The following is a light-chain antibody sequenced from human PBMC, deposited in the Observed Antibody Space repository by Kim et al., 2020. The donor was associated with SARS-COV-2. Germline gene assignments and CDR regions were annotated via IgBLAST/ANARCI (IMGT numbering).Light chain of an antibody. V-gene: IGKV3-11*01. CDR1: QSVSSY. J-gene: IGKJ4*01. CDR2: DAS. CDR3: QQRSHWPPT. Sequence: WTPGDRATLSCRASQSVSSYLAWYQQRPGQAPRLLIYDASSRATGIPARFSGGGSGIDFTLTISSLEPEDFAVYYCQQRSHWPPTFGGGTKVDIK.